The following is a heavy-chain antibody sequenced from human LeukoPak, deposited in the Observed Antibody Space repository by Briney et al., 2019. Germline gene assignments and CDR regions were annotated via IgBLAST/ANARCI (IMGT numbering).Heavy chain of an antibody. Sequence: GGSLRLSCAASGFTFSSYSMNWVRQAPGKGLEWVSSISSSSSYIYYADSVKGRFTISRDNAKNSLYLQMNSLRAEDTAVYYCRVPLTGDGSFDYWGQGTLVTVSS. CDR1: GFTFSSYS. V-gene: IGHV3-21*01. CDR2: ISSSSSYI. CDR3: RVPLTGDGSFDY. J-gene: IGHJ4*02. D-gene: IGHD5-24*01.